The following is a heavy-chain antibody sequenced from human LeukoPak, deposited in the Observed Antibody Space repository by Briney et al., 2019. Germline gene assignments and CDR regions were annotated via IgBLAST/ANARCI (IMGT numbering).Heavy chain of an antibody. D-gene: IGHD6-13*01. CDR2: IYYSGST. J-gene: IGHJ3*02. CDR3: ARVRQQVVHDAFDI. Sequence: SETLSLTCTVSGGXMSSYYWGWIRQPPGKGLEWIGYIYYSGSTNYNPSLKSRVTISVDTSKNLFSLKLSSVTAADTAVYYCARVRQQVVHDAFDIWGQGTMVIVSS. V-gene: IGHV4-59*01. CDR1: GGXMSSYY.